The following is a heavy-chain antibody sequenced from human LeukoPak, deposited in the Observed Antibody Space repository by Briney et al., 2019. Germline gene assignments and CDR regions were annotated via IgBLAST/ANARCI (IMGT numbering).Heavy chain of an antibody. CDR1: SYTLNNYG. CDR3: ARDGTMGGSALV. V-gene: IGHV1-18*01. D-gene: IGHD1-26*01. Sequence: ASVKVSCKTSSYTLNNYGISWVRQAPGQGLEWMGWISGYNGNINYAQKFQGRVIMTTDTSTSTAYMELRSLRSDDAAVYYCARDGTMGGSALVWGQGTMVTVSS. CDR2: ISGYNGNI. J-gene: IGHJ3*01.